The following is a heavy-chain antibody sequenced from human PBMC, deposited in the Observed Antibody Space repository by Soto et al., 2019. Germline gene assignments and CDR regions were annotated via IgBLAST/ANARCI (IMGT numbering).Heavy chain of an antibody. CDR2: ISGSGGTT. Sequence: GGSLRLSCAASGFTFSSYSMNWVRQAPGKGLERVSGISGSGGTTHYADSVKGRFTISRDNSKNTLFLQMNSLRAEDTAVYYCAKSLSPSLPSPFDYWGQGTLVTVSS. V-gene: IGHV3-23*01. D-gene: IGHD2-2*01. CDR3: AKSLSPSLPSPFDY. J-gene: IGHJ4*02. CDR1: GFTFSSYS.